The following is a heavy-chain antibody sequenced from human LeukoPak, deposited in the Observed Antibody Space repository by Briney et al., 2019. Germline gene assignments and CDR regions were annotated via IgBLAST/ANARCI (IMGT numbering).Heavy chain of an antibody. CDR1: GYTFTSYG. J-gene: IGHJ5*02. CDR2: ISAYNGNT. Sequence: ASVKVSCKASGYTFTSYGISWVRQAPGQGLEWMGWISAYNGNTNYAQKLQGRVTMTTDTSTSTAYMELRSLRSDDTAVYYCARSRNDFWSGYYPNNWFDPWGQGTLVTVSS. V-gene: IGHV1-18*01. CDR3: ARSRNDFWSGYYPNNWFDP. D-gene: IGHD3-3*01.